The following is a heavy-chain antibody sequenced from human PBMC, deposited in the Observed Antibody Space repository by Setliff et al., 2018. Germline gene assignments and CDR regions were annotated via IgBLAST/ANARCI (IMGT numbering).Heavy chain of an antibody. J-gene: IGHJ6*03. Sequence: ASVKVSCKASGGTFSSYGISWVRQAPGQGLEWMGGIIPIFGTTNYAQKFQGRATIITDESTSTAYMELSSLTSDDTAVYYCAREGVDTRSSTDYRYYMDVWGQGTTVTVSS. CDR2: IIPIFGTT. CDR3: AREGVDTRSSTDYRYYMDV. V-gene: IGHV1-69*05. CDR1: GGTFSSYG. D-gene: IGHD5-18*01.